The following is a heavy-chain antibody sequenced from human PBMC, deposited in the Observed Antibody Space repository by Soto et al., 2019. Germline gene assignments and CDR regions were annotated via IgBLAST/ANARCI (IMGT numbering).Heavy chain of an antibody. D-gene: IGHD2-21*02. J-gene: IGHJ4*02. CDR1: GGTFSSYA. Sequence: QVQLVQSGAEVKKPGSSVKVSCKASGGTFSSYAISWVRQAPGQGLEWMGGIIPIFGTANYAQKFQGRVTITADESTSTAYMELSSLRAEDTAVYYCARGAVCGGYCSNDFDYWGQGTLVTVSS. V-gene: IGHV1-69*01. CDR3: ARGAVCGGYCSNDFDY. CDR2: IIPIFGTA.